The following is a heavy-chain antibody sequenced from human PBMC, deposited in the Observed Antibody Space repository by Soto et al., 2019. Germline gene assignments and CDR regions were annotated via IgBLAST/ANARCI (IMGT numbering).Heavy chain of an antibody. CDR3: VRASAARQRDYSYHYYLHI. Sequence: ASVKVSCKASGYTFINYYIHWVRQAPGQGLEWMGVINPNGGSTVYAQKFQGRVTLTRDTSTSTVYVELSSLRSDDTAVYFCVRASAARQRDYSYHYYLHIWGKGTTVTVSS. CDR2: INPNGGST. V-gene: IGHV1-46*03. J-gene: IGHJ6*03. D-gene: IGHD6-6*01. CDR1: GYTFINYY.